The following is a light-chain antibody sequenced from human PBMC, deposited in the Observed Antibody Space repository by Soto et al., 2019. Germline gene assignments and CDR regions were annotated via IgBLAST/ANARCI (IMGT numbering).Light chain of an antibody. V-gene: IGLV3-21*04. CDR1: NIGSKS. J-gene: IGLJ3*02. CDR3: QVWDSSSDHAV. Sequence: SYELTQPPSVPVAPEKTARSTCGGNNIGSKSVQWYQQKPGLAPLLVIYYDTNRHSGIPERFSGSNSGNTASLTITRVEAGDEDDYYCQVWDSSSDHAVFGGGTKLTVL. CDR2: YDT.